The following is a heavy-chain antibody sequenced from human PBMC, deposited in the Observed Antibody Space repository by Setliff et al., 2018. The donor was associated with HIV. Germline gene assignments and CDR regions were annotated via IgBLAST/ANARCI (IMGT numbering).Heavy chain of an antibody. Sequence: ASETLSLTCSVYGDSITSYFWSWIRQSPGRGLEWIGYVRYSGNTNYNPSLKSRVAISVDTSNQFSLRLTSVTPADTAVYYCARAGRALPLKSTVVNTRDPQYFAYWGRGALVTVSS. CDR2: VRYSGNT. CDR1: GDSITSYF. J-gene: IGHJ4*02. D-gene: IGHD3-9*01. CDR3: ARAGRALPLKSTVVNTRDPQYFAY. V-gene: IGHV4-59*01.